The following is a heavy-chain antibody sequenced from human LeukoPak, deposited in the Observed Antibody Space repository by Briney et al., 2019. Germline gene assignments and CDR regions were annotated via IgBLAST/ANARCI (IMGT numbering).Heavy chain of an antibody. Sequence: GASVKVSCKASGYTFTGYYMHWVRQAPGQGLEWMGWINPNSGGTNYAQKFQGRVTMTRDTSISTAYMELSRLRSEDTALYYCARVYCSTTSCQYYFDYWGQGTLVTVSS. D-gene: IGHD2-2*01. CDR2: INPNSGGT. V-gene: IGHV1-2*02. J-gene: IGHJ4*02. CDR1: GYTFTGYY. CDR3: ARVYCSTTSCQYYFDY.